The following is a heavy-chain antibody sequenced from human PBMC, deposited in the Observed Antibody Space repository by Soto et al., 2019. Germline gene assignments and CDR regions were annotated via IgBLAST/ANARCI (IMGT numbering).Heavy chain of an antibody. J-gene: IGHJ6*02. CDR3: ARAGFISTSCYAFLNYYYYGMDV. D-gene: IGHD2-2*01. Sequence: SETLSLTCTVSGGSISSGGYYWSWIRQHPGKGLEWIGYIYYSGSTYYNPSLKSRVTISVDTSKNQFSLKLSSVTAADTAVYYCARAGFISTSCYAFLNYYYYGMDVWGQGTKVTVSS. CDR1: GGSISSGGYY. V-gene: IGHV4-31*03. CDR2: IYYSGST.